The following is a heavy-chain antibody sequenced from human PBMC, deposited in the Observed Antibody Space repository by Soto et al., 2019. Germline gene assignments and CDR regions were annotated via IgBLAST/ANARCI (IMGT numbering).Heavy chain of an antibody. CDR2: IKLDGREK. D-gene: IGHD7-27*01. J-gene: IGHJ4*02. V-gene: IGHV3-7*01. CDR3: VRELDGDGRFDY. Sequence: GGSLRLSCSASGFIFRRYWMAWVRQAPGKGLEWVATIKLDGREKNYLDSVQGRFTISRDDAENSMSLQMSSRRREDPAVYFCVRELDGDGRFDYWGLGTPVTVS. CDR1: GFIFRRYW.